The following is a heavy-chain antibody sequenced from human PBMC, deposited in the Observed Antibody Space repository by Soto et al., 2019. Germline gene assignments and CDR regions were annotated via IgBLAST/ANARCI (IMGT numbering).Heavy chain of an antibody. D-gene: IGHD3-9*01. J-gene: IGHJ4*02. CDR1: GFTFSSYW. V-gene: IGHV3-74*01. CDR3: ARQWTNYDILTGYFQYYFDY. CDR2: INSDGSST. Sequence: GGSLRLSCAASGFTFSSYWMHWVRQAPGKGLVWVSRINSDGSSTSYADSVKGRFTTSRDNAKNTLYLQMNSLRAEDTVVYYCARQWTNYDILTGYFQYYFDYWGQGTLVTVSS.